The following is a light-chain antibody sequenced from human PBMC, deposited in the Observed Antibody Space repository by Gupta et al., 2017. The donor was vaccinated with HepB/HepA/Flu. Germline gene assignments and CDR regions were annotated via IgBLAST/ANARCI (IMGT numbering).Light chain of an antibody. CDR2: DAS. J-gene: IGKJ4*01. CDR3: QWLSNGHPKAT. V-gene: IGKV3-11*01. Sequence: EIVLTQSPATLSLSPGERATLSCRASQSVASYFAWYQQKPGQAPRLLIYDASSRAPGVKARFSGSGVGTDFTLTISSRDPEDAAVYYCQWLSNGHPKATFGGGTKVEI. CDR1: QSVASY.